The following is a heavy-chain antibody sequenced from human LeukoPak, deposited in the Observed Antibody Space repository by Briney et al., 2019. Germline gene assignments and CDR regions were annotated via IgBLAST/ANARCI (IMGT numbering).Heavy chain of an antibody. CDR2: INHNGEAI. Sequence: GGSLRLSCAASGFPFSSHVLSWVRQARGKGLEWIAYINHNGEAIYYPDFVKGRFIISRDNARNSLFLQMNDLRDEDTAVYYCARDYDWAFDFWGQGTRVTVSS. CDR1: GFPFSSHV. J-gene: IGHJ4*02. D-gene: IGHD3-9*01. CDR3: ARDYDWAFDF. V-gene: IGHV3-48*02.